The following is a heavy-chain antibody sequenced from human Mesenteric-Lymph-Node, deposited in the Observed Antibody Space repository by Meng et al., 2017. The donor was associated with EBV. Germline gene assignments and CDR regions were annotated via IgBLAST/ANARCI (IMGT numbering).Heavy chain of an antibody. Sequence: QLRLQESGPGRVRPSETLSLTCSLSGGAISSDLWGWIRQPPGKGLEWIGDSGRSNYNPSLKSRVTISVDTSKNQFSLKLSSVTAADTAVYYCARRLHYYGCLGSWSQGTLVTASS. V-gene: IGHV4-39*01. CDR1: GGAISSDL. J-gene: IGHJ4*02. CDR2: SGRS. CDR3: ARRLHYYGCLGS. D-gene: IGHD3-10*01.